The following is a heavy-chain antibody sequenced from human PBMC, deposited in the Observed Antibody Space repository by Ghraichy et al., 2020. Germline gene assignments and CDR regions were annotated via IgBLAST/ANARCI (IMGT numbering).Heavy chain of an antibody. CDR1: GLTFDDYA. D-gene: IGHD6-19*01. V-gene: IGHV3-9*01. J-gene: IGHJ6*02. Sequence: GGSLRLSCVASGLTFDDYAMHWVRQAPGKGLEWVAGISWNDGIIKYGDSVKGRFTISRDNAKNSLYLQMNSLRPEDTALYYCTKDAKYSSDWANYFSLGMDVWGQGTAVTVSS. CDR3: TKDAKYSSDWANYFSLGMDV. CDR2: ISWNDGII.